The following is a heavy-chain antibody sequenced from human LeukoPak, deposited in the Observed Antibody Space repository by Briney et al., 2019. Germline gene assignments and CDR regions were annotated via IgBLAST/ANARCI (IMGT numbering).Heavy chain of an antibody. D-gene: IGHD5-18*01. CDR3: AKSEFGGYSYGYGY. V-gene: IGHV3-23*01. J-gene: IGHJ4*02. CDR2: ISGSGGST. CDR1: GFTFSSYA. Sequence: GGSLRLSCAASGFTFSSYAMSWVRQAPGKGLEWVSAISGSGGSTYYADSVKGRFTISRDNSKNTLYLQMNSLRAEDTAVYYCAKSEFGGYSYGYGYWGQGTLVTVSS.